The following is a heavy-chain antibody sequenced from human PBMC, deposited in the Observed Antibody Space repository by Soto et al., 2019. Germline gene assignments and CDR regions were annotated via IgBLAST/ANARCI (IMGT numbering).Heavy chain of an antibody. CDR3: AKDLQAYGDYNYYYYGMDV. D-gene: IGHD4-17*01. CDR1: GFTFTTFG. V-gene: IGHV3-30*18. CDR2: ISYDGHNK. J-gene: IGHJ6*02. Sequence: QVQLVESGGGVVQPGGSLRLSCTASGFTFTTFGIHWVRQAPGKGLEWVALISYDGHNKYYSDSVKGRFTISRDNYKNTLSLQMNGLRAEDTAVYYCAKDLQAYGDYNYYYYGMDVWGQGTTVSVSS.